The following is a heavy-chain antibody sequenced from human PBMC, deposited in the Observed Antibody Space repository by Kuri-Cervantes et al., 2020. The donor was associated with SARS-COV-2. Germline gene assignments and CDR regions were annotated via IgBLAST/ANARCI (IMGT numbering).Heavy chain of an antibody. Sequence: SETLSLTCAVYGGSFSGYYWSWIRQPPGKGLEWIGEINHSGSTNYNPSLKSRVTISVDTSKNQFSLKLSSVTAADTAVYYCARQHSPRYFELWGRGTLVTVSS. CDR1: GGSFSGYY. CDR2: INHSGST. D-gene: IGHD2-15*01. J-gene: IGHJ2*01. CDR3: ARQHSPRYFEL. V-gene: IGHV4-34*01.